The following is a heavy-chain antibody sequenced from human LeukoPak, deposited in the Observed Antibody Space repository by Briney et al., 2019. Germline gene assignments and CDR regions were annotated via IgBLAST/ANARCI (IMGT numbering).Heavy chain of an antibody. Sequence: GGSLRLSCAASGFTFSSYSMNWVRQAPGKGLGWVSYISSSSSTIYYADSVKGRFTISRDNAKNSLYLQMNSLRAEDTAVYYCARVGLGYCSSTSCPFDYWGQGTLVTVSS. V-gene: IGHV3-48*01. J-gene: IGHJ4*02. CDR2: ISSSSSTI. D-gene: IGHD2-2*03. CDR3: ARVGLGYCSSTSCPFDY. CDR1: GFTFSSYS.